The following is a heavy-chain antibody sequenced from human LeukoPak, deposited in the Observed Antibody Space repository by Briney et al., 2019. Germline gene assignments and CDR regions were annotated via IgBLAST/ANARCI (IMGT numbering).Heavy chain of an antibody. CDR2: INPSGGST. V-gene: IGHV1-46*01. CDR1: GYTFTSYY. D-gene: IGHD3-22*01. CDR3: ARDYTYYYDSSGYYLPAY. J-gene: IGHJ4*02. Sequence: ASVKVSCKASGYTFTSYYMHWVRQAPGQGLEWMGIINPSGGSTSYAQKFQGRVTMTTDTSTSTAYMELRSLRSDDTAVYYCARDYTYYYDSSGYYLPAYWGQGTLVTVSS.